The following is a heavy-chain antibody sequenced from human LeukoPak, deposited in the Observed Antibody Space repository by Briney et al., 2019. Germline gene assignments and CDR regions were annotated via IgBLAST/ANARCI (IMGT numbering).Heavy chain of an antibody. CDR2: INHSGST. J-gene: IGHJ5*02. V-gene: IGHV4-34*01. Sequence: PSETLSLTCAVYGGSFSGYYWSWIRQPPGKGLEWIGEINHSGSTNYNPSLKSRVTISVDTPKNQFSLKLSSVTAADTAVYYCARGHGVVVPAATVNWFDPWGQGTLVTVSS. D-gene: IGHD2-2*01. CDR3: ARGHGVVVPAATVNWFDP. CDR1: GGSFSGYY.